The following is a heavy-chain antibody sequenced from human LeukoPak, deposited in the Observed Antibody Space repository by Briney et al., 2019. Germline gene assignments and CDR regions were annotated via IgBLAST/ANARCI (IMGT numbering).Heavy chain of an antibody. Sequence: GGSLRLSCAASGFTFSSYGMHWVRQAPGKGLEWVAVIWYDGSNKYYADSVKGRFTISRDNSKNTLYLQMDSLRAEDTAVYYCAKDPNSNSDYVWGSFGFDYWGQGTLVTVSS. CDR3: AKDPNSNSDYVWGSFGFDY. V-gene: IGHV3-33*06. CDR1: GFTFSSYG. J-gene: IGHJ4*02. CDR2: IWYDGSNK. D-gene: IGHD3-16*01.